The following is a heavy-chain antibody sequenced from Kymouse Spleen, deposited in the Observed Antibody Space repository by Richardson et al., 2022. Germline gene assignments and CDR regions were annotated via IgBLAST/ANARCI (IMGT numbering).Heavy chain of an antibody. Sequence: EVQLVESGGGLVQPGGSLRLSCAASGFTFSSYWMSWVRQAPGKGLEWVANIKQDGSEKYYVDSVKGRFTISRDNAKNSLYLQMNSLRAEDTAVYYCATGITGTLYAFDIWGQGTMVTVS. J-gene: IGHJ3*02. V-gene: IGHV3-7*01. D-gene: IGHD1-7*01. CDR3: ATGITGTLYAFDI. CDR2: IKQDGSEK. CDR1: GFTFSSYW.